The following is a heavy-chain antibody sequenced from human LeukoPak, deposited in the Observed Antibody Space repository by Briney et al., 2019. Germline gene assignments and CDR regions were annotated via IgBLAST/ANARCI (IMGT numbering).Heavy chain of an antibody. CDR2: IRYDGSNK. CDR3: AKDQYGLVVPAAALDY. V-gene: IGHV3-30*02. CDR1: GLAFDTFW. J-gene: IGHJ4*02. D-gene: IGHD2-2*01. Sequence: GGSLRLSCVTYGLAFDTFWMHWVRQAPGKGLEWVAFIRYDGSNKYYADSVKGRFTISRDNSKNTLYLQMNSLRAEDTAVYYCAKDQYGLVVPAAALDYWGQGTLVTVSS.